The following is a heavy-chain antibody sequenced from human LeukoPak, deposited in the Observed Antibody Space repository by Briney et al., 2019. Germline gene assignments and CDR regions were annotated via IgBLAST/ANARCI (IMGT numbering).Heavy chain of an antibody. Sequence: SETLSLTCTVSGGSISSYYWSWIRRPPGKGLEWIGYIYYSGSTNYNPSLKSRVTISVDTSKNQFSLKLSPVTAADTAVYYCARDRFLIAYWGQGTLVTVSS. CDR3: ARDRFLIAY. J-gene: IGHJ4*02. CDR2: IYYSGST. D-gene: IGHD2/OR15-2a*01. CDR1: GGSISSYY. V-gene: IGHV4-59*01.